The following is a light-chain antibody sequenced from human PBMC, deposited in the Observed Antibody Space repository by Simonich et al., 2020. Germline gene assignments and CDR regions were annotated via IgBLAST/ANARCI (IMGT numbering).Light chain of an antibody. J-gene: IGLJ3*02. CDR2: DDS. Sequence: SYVLTQPPSVSVAPGKTARITCGGNNIGSKSVHWYQQKPGQAPVLVVYDDSDRPSGIPGRFSGSNSGNTATLTISRVEAGDEADYYCYSAADNNWVFGGGTKLTVL. V-gene: IGLV3-21*03. CDR1: NIGSKS. CDR3: YSAADNNWV.